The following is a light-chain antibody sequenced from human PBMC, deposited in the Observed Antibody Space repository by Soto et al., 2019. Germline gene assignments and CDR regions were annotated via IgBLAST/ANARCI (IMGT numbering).Light chain of an antibody. Sequence: QSVLTQPASVSGAPGQRVTISCTGSWSNFGAGYDVHWYQQLPGAAPKLIIYGNSNRPSGVPYRFSGSRSVTSASLAITGLLDEDEADYYCQSYDTSLGGSRVFGTGTKGTVL. CDR1: WSNFGAGYD. CDR2: GNS. V-gene: IGLV1-40*01. CDR3: QSYDTSLGGSRV. J-gene: IGLJ1*01.